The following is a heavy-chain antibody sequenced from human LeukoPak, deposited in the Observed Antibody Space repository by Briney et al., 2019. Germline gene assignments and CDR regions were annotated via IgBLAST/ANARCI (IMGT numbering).Heavy chain of an antibody. J-gene: IGHJ4*02. Sequence: ASVKVSCKASGYTFNNHYMYWVRQAPGQGLEWMGVINPSGGSTSYAQKFQGRVTMTRNTSTRTVYMEVNSLRSEDTAVYYCARQGTYSSAIGMGYWGQGTLVTVSS. D-gene: IGHD6-19*01. V-gene: IGHV1-46*02. CDR2: INPSGGST. CDR1: GYTFNNHY. CDR3: ARQGTYSSAIGMGY.